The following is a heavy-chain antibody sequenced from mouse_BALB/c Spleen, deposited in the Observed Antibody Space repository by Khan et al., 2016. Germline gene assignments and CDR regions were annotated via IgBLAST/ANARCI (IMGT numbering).Heavy chain of an antibody. Sequence: EVELVESGGDLVKPGGSLKLSCAASGFTFSYYGMSWVRQTPDKGREWVATDSTDGLYTYYPDSVKGRFTISRDNARNTLYLHMRALKSEDAAIYYCASLSNYPLMYYWRQGTSVTVSS. V-gene: IGHV5-6*01. CDR1: GFTFSYYG. J-gene: IGHJ4*01. CDR3: ASLSNYPLMYY. D-gene: IGHD1-3*01. CDR2: DSTDGLYT.